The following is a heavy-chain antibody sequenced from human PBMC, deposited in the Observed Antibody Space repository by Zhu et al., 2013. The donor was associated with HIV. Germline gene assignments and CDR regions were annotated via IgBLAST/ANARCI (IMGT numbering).Heavy chain of an antibody. J-gene: IGHJ4*02. CDR3: ARAPPSGTPDRAHYFDY. Sequence: QVQLVQSGAEVKKPGASVKVSCEASGYTFTNYGISWVRQAPGQGLEWMGWISAYNGDTKYAQKLQGRVAMSTDTSTSTAYMELRSLRSDDTAVYYCARAPPSGTPDRAHYFDYWGQGTLATVSS. V-gene: IGHV1-18*01. D-gene: IGHD1-26*01. CDR2: ISAYNGDT. CDR1: GYTFTNYG.